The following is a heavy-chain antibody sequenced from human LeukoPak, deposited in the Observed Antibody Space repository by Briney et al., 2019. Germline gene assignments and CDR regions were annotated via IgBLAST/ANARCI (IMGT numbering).Heavy chain of an antibody. D-gene: IGHD3-22*01. CDR3: ARGLNYGGSGYYFDS. J-gene: IGHJ4*02. CDR2: IYTSGNT. CDR1: GGSISTGSYF. Sequence: SETLSLTCTVSGGSISTGSYFWSWIRQPAGRGLEWIGRIYTSGNTNYNPSLKSRITISLDTSKNQFSLQLTSVTAADTAVYYCARGLNYGGSGYYFDSWGPGTLVTVSS. V-gene: IGHV4-61*02.